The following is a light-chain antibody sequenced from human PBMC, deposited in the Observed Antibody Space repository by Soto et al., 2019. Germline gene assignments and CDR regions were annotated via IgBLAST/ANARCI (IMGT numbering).Light chain of an antibody. Sequence: EIVLTQSPGTLSLSPGERATLSCRASQSISSTYLAWYQQKPGQAPMPLIYGASSRAAGIPDRFSGSGSGTDFTLTISRLEPEDFAVYYCQQFGSSLPWTFGQGTKVEIK. CDR1: QSISSTY. J-gene: IGKJ1*01. V-gene: IGKV3-20*01. CDR3: QQFGSSLPWT. CDR2: GAS.